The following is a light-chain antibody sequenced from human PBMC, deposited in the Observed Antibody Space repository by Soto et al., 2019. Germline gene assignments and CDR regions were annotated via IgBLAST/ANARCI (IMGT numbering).Light chain of an antibody. CDR1: KSISST. V-gene: IGKV1-5*01. CDR3: QQYQTFSIA. Sequence: DIQMTQSTSTMSVSVGERVTITCRASKSISSTLAWYQQKPGRYPKHLIYDASSLESGVPSRFSGSGSGTDFTLTISGLQPDDFATDYCQQYQTFSIAFGQGTRLEIK. CDR2: DAS. J-gene: IGKJ5*01.